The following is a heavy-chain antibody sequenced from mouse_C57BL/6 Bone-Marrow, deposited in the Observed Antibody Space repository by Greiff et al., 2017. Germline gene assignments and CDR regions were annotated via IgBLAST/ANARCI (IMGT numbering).Heavy chain of an antibody. D-gene: IGHD2-3*01. Sequence: VQLQQSGAELARPGASVKLSCKASGYTFTSYGISWVKQRTGQGLEWIGEIYPRSGNTYYNEKFKGKATLTADKSSSTAYMELRSLTSEDSAVFFCARIYLWYFDVWGTGTTVTVSS. CDR2: IYPRSGNT. J-gene: IGHJ1*03. V-gene: IGHV1-81*01. CDR1: GYTFTSYG. CDR3: ARIYLWYFDV.